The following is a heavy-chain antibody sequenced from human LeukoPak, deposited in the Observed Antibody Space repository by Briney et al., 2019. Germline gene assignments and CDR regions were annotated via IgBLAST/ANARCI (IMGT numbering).Heavy chain of an antibody. J-gene: IGHJ4*02. CDR1: GFTFSTYN. CDR3: ARGHYDILTASYKWTPDY. CDR2: ITSGGTYT. V-gene: IGHV3-21*06. D-gene: IGHD3-9*01. Sequence: PGGSLRLSCAASGFTFSTYNMNWVRQAPGKGLKWVSSITSGGTYTYYADSVKGRFTTSRDNAKNSLSLQLSSLRAEDTAVYYCARGHYDILTASYKWTPDYWGQGILVTVSS.